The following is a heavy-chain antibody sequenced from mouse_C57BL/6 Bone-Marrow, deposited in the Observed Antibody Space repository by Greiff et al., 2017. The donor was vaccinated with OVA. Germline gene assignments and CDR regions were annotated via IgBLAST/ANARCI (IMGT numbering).Heavy chain of an antibody. J-gene: IGHJ3*01. Sequence: VQLQQSGAELVKPGASVKLSCKASGYTFTSYWMHWVKQRPGQGLEWIGTIHPNSGSTNYNEKFKSKATLTVDKSSSTAYMQLSSLTSEDSAVYYCALITTVVAPVAYWGQGTLVTVSA. CDR1: GYTFTSYW. V-gene: IGHV1-64*01. CDR3: ALITTVVAPVAY. D-gene: IGHD1-1*01. CDR2: IHPNSGST.